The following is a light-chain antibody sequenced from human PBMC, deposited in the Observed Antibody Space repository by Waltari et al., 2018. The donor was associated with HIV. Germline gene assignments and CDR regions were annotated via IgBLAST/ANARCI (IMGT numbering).Light chain of an antibody. J-gene: IGKJ2*01. V-gene: IGKV1-5*03. CDR3: QQYHSNFFT. CDR1: QFVNMW. CDR2: KAS. Sequence: DIQMTQSPSTLSASVGDTVTFTCRASQFVNMWLAWYQQNPGRAPKLLISKASILESGVPSRYSGSVSGTDFTLTINSLQPDDFATYYCQQYHSNFFTFGQGTKLEIK.